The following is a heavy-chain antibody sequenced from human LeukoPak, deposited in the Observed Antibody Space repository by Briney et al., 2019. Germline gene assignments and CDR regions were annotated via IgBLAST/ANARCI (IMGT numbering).Heavy chain of an antibody. D-gene: IGHD4/OR15-4a*01. CDR2: IFPGDSDT. Sequence: GESLKISCEGSGYSFINYWIAWVRQMPGKGLEWMGIIFPGDSDTRYSPSFQGQVTISADRSISTAYLQWSSLKASDTAMYYCARGFYGGYYYYYYMDVWGKGTTVTVSS. CDR1: GYSFINYW. V-gene: IGHV5-51*01. J-gene: IGHJ6*03. CDR3: ARGFYGGYYYYYYMDV.